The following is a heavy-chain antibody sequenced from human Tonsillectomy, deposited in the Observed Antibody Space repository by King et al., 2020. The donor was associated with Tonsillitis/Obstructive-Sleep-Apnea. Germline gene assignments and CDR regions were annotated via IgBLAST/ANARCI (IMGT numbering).Heavy chain of an antibody. J-gene: IGHJ4*02. CDR2: INPSGGST. CDR1: GYTFTSYY. V-gene: IGHV1-46*01. CDR3: ARDQSESAYSNYPSDY. Sequence: QLVQSGAEVKKPGASVKVSCKASGYTFTSYYMHWVRQAPGQGLEWMGIINPSGGSTSYAQKFQGRVTMTRDTSTSTVYMELSSLRSEDTAVYYCARDQSESAYSNYPSDYWGQGTLVTVSS. D-gene: IGHD4-11*01.